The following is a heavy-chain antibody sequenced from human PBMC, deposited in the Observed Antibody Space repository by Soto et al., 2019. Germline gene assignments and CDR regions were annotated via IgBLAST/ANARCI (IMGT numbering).Heavy chain of an antibody. D-gene: IGHD6-19*01. CDR1: GFTFSSYA. Sequence: GGSLRLSCAASGFTFSSYAMHWVRQAPGKGLEWVAVISYDGSNKYYADPVKGRFTISRDNSKNTLYLQMNSLRAEDTAVYYCARTIAVAGHDAFDIWGQGTMVTVSS. CDR3: ARTIAVAGHDAFDI. CDR2: ISYDGSNK. J-gene: IGHJ3*02. V-gene: IGHV3-30-3*01.